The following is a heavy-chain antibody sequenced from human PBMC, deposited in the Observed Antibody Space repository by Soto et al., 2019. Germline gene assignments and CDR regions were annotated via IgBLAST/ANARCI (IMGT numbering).Heavy chain of an antibody. Sequence: GSLRRSCAASVFTFSSYSMNWVRQAPGKGLEWVSYISSSSSTIYYADSVKGRFTISRDNAKNSLYLQMNSLRDEDTAVYYCARDRDSSGWYEYYFDYWGQGTLVTVSS. CDR2: ISSSSSTI. J-gene: IGHJ4*02. CDR3: ARDRDSSGWYEYYFDY. V-gene: IGHV3-48*02. D-gene: IGHD6-19*01. CDR1: VFTFSSYS.